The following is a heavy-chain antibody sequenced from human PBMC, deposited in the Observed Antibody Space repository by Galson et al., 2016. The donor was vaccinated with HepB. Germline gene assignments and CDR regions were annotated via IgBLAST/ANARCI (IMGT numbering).Heavy chain of an antibody. D-gene: IGHD2-2*02. CDR1: GGSIISFY. CDR2: VYSSGAP. Sequence: SETLSLTCNVSGGSIISFYWGWIRQPPGKGLEWIGYVYSSGAPNYSPSFKSRVTISVDTSKNQFSLKLNSVTAADTAVYYCAVVVPAAIGLGFEYWGQGTLVTVSS. CDR3: AVVVPAAIGLGFEY. J-gene: IGHJ4*02. V-gene: IGHV4-4*08.